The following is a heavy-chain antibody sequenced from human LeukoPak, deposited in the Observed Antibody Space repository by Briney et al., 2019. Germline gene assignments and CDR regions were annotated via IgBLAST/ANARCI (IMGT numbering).Heavy chain of an antibody. V-gene: IGHV4-34*01. CDR2: INHSGST. CDR3: ARAGIVVVTAADNWFDP. J-gene: IGHJ5*02. D-gene: IGHD2-2*01. CDR1: GGSFSGYY. Sequence: SETLSLTCAVYGGSFSGYYWSWIRQPPGEGLEWIGEINHSGSTNYNPSLKSRVTISVDTSKNQFSLKLSSVTAADTAVYYCARAGIVVVTAADNWFDPWGQGTLVTVSS.